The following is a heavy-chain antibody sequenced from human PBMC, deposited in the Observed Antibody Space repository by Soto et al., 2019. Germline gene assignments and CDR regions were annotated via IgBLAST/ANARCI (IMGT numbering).Heavy chain of an antibody. D-gene: IGHD2-21*02. J-gene: IGHJ4*02. CDR3: ARVAGVAYCGGDCYHFDY. CDR1: GDSFSSDDYY. CDR2: ISYRVDT. V-gene: IGHV4-30-4*01. Sequence: SETLSLTCTVPGDSFSSDDYYWSWIRQPPGKGLEWIGYISYRVDTYYSPSLKSRVTMSIDTSKNQFSLNVSSVTAADTAVYYCARVAGVAYCGGDCYHFDYWGQGTLVTVSS.